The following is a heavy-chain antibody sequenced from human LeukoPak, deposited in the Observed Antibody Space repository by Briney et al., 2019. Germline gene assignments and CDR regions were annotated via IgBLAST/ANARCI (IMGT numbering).Heavy chain of an antibody. J-gene: IGHJ4*02. V-gene: IGHV3-23*01. CDR2: VSSGGDST. CDR1: GFTLTSYA. CDR3: ARAIAVAGYYFDY. Sequence: PGGSLRLSCEASGFTLTSYAMTWVRQAPGKGLEWVSAVSSGGDSTYYADSVKGRFTISRDNSKNKLYLQMNSLRAEDTAVYYCARAIAVAGYYFDYWGQGPRSPSPQ. D-gene: IGHD6-19*01.